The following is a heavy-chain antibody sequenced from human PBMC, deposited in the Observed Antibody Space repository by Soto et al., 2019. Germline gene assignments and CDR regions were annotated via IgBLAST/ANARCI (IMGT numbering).Heavy chain of an antibody. Sequence: EVQLVESGGGLGQPGTSLRLSCAASGFTFDDFAMHWVRQAPGKGLEWVAGINWNRRSIDYADSVKGRFIISRDNAKKSIYLQLNNLRTADTAFYYCAKDRRAMNWYFDLWGRGTLVVVSS. CDR2: INWNRRSI. V-gene: IGHV3-9*01. CDR3: AKDRRAMNWYFDL. J-gene: IGHJ2*01. CDR1: GFTFDDFA.